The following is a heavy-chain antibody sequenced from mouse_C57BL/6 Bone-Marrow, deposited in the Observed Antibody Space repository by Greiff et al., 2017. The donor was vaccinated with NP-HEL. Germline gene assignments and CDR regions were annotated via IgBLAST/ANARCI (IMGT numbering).Heavy chain of an antibody. CDR2: IYPRSGNT. D-gene: IGHD1-1*01. Sequence: QVHVKQSGAELARPGASVKLSCKASGYTFTSYGISWVKQRTGQGLEWIGEIYPRSGNTYYNEKFKGKATLTADKSSSTAYMELRSLTSEDSAVYFCARNYGRGFAYWGQGTLVTVSA. CDR1: GYTFTSYG. J-gene: IGHJ3*01. V-gene: IGHV1-81*01. CDR3: ARNYGRGFAY.